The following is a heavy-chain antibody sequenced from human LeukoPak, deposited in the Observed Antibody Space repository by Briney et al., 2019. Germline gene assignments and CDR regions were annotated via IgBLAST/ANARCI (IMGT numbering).Heavy chain of an antibody. V-gene: IGHV3-23*01. CDR1: EFTFSTYA. CDR3: ATSSGGYYAY. CDR2: ITSSGGST. D-gene: IGHD1-26*01. Sequence: GGSLRLSCAASEFTFSTYAMSWVRQAPGKGLEWVSSITSSGGSTYYADSVKGRFTISRDNSQNTLSLQMNSLRGEDTAVYYCATSSGGYYAYWGQGTLVTVSS. J-gene: IGHJ4*02.